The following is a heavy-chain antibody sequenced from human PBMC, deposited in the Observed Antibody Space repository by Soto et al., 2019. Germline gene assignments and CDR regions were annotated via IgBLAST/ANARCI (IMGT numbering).Heavy chain of an antibody. CDR3: AKGASHAPFEK. J-gene: IGHJ4*02. CDR1: GFSLSDYS. Sequence: GGYLRLSCAVSGFSLSDYSMNWVRQAPGKGPEWLSTISGSGDKTFHSDSVKGRFDISRDNSNNKMFLQMNSLRAEDTAIYYCAKGASHAPFEKWGRGTLVTVSS. V-gene: IGHV3-23*01. CDR2: ISGSGDKT.